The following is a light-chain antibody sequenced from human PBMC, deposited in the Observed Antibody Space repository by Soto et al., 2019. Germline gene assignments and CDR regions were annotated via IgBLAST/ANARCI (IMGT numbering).Light chain of an antibody. CDR3: QQYDSAPWT. Sequence: IQMTQSPSSLSASVGDRVIITCRASQGIGNSLAWYQQKAVRVPKLLMHSASTLLSGVPSRFSGSGSGTDFTLTISSLQPEDVATYYCQQYDSAPWTFGQGTKVEIK. J-gene: IGKJ1*01. CDR1: QGIGNS. CDR2: SAS. V-gene: IGKV1-27*01.